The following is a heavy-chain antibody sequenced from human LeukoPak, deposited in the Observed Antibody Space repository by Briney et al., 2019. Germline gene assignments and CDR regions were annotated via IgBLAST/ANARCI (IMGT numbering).Heavy chain of an antibody. Sequence: GGSLRLSCAASGFTFSSYTMNWVRQAPGKGLQWVSTVSASSNIHYSGSVKGRFTISRDNARNSLYLQMNSLRDEDTAVYYCVRDALHTAHFGYWGQGTLVTVSS. CDR2: VSASSNI. CDR3: VRDALHTAHFGY. J-gene: IGHJ4*02. V-gene: IGHV3-48*02. D-gene: IGHD5-18*01. CDR1: GFTFSSYT.